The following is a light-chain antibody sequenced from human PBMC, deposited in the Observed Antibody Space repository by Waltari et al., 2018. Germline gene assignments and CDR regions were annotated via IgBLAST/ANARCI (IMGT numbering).Light chain of an antibody. CDR2: DAS. CDR3: QQCDAWPYT. J-gene: IGKJ2*01. V-gene: IGKV3-15*01. CDR1: QSISNN. Sequence: EIVMTQSPVTLSVSPGDRATLSCRASQSISNNLAWYQQKPGQAPRLLIYDASTRATGIPARFSGSGSGTEFTLTISSLQSEDFAVYYCQQCDAWPYTFGQGTKLAIK.